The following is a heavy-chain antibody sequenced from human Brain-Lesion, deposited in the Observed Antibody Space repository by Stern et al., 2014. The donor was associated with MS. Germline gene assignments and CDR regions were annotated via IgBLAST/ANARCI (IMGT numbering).Heavy chain of an antibody. Sequence: VQLVQSGAEVKKPGASVKVSCKASGYTFTGYYMYWVRQAPGQGLAWMGWINPNSGGTHYAQKFQGRVTMTSDTSITTAYMELSRLRSDDTAVYYCARGYYGSGRPQKGMDVWGQGTTVTVSS. CDR3: ARGYYGSGRPQKGMDV. CDR1: GYTFTGYY. J-gene: IGHJ6*02. V-gene: IGHV1-2*02. CDR2: INPNSGGT. D-gene: IGHD3-10*01.